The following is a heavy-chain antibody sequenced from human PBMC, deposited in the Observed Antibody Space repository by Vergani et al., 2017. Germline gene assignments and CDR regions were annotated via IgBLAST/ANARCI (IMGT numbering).Heavy chain of an antibody. J-gene: IGHJ6*03. CDR3: ARGPGFPSIASSSSTYYYYYMDV. CDR1: GGTFSSYA. V-gene: IGHV1-69*01. Sequence: QVQLVQSGAEVKKPGSSVKVSCKASGGTFSSYAISWVRQAPGQGLEWMGGIIPIFGTANYAQKFQGRVTMTADESTSTAYMELSSLRSEDTAVYYCARGPGFPSIASSSSTYYYYYMDVWGKGP. CDR2: IIPIFGTA. D-gene: IGHD6-6*01.